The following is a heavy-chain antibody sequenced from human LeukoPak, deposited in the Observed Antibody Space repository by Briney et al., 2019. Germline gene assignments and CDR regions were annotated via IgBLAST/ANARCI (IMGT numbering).Heavy chain of an antibody. CDR1: GGSIGSGGYY. CDR2: IYYSGST. V-gene: IGHV4-31*03. D-gene: IGHD3-22*01. Sequence: SETLSLTCTVSGGSIGSGGYYWSWIRQHPGKGLEWIGYIYYSGSTYYNPSLKSRVTISVDTSKNQFSLKLSSVTAADTAVYYRARERYYYDSSGYLNYYYYYGMDVWGQGTTVTVSS. CDR3: ARERYYYDSSGYLNYYYYYGMDV. J-gene: IGHJ6*02.